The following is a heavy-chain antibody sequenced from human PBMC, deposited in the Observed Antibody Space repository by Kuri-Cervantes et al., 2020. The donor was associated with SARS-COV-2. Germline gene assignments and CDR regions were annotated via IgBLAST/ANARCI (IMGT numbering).Heavy chain of an antibody. CDR3: ARQIVVVPAAIYWFDP. V-gene: IGHV5-51*01. CDR2: IYPGDSDT. CDR1: GYSFTSYW. J-gene: IGHJ5*02. D-gene: IGHD2-2*01. Sequence: GESLKISCKGSGYSFTSYWIGWVRQMPGKGLEWMGIIYPGDSDTRYSPSFQGQVTISADKSISTAYPQWSSLKASDTAMYYCARQIVVVPAAIYWFDPWGQGTLVTVSS.